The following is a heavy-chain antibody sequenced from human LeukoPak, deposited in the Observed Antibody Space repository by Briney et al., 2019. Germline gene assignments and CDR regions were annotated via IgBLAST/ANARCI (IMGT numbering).Heavy chain of an antibody. J-gene: IGHJ4*02. CDR3: ARDIVGATSGLPTGY. V-gene: IGHV1-69*05. D-gene: IGHD1-26*01. CDR2: IIPIFGTA. CDR1: VGTFSSYA. Sequence: SVKVSCKASVGTFSSYAISWVRHAPGQGLEWMGGIIPIFGTANSAQKFQGRVTITTDESTSTAYMELSSLRSEDAAVYYCARDIVGATSGLPTGYWGQGTLVTVSS.